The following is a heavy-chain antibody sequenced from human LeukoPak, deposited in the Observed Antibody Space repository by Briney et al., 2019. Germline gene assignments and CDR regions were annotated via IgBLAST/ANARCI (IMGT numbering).Heavy chain of an antibody. V-gene: IGHV3-7*01. J-gene: IGHJ4*02. CDR2: INPDGNKK. CDR1: GFTFNNAW. D-gene: IGHD5-18*01. CDR3: ARDLAYSRLDY. Sequence: GGSLRLSCAASGFTFNNAWMDWVRQAPGKGLEWVASINPDGNKKYSADSVKGRFTISRDNAEISLYLQMNSLRVEDTAFYYCARDLAYSRLDYWGQGMLVTVSS.